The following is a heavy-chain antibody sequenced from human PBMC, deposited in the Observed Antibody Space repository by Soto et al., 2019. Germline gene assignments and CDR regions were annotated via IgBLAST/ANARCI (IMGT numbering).Heavy chain of an antibody. J-gene: IGHJ4*02. D-gene: IGHD2-21*02. CDR2: ISSSGYST. CDR3: AKGSVVVAAKFDS. CDR1: GFTFNNYA. Sequence: GGSLRLSCAASGFTFNNYAMSWVRQAPGKGLEWVSAISSSGYSTYYADSVKGRFTISRDNSKNTVYLQMDNLRAEDTAVYYCAKGSVVVAAKFDSWGQGTLVTVSS. V-gene: IGHV3-23*01.